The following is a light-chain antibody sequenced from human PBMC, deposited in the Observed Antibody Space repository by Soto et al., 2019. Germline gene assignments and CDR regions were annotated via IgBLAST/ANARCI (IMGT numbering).Light chain of an antibody. CDR1: QSVNSNT. CDR2: GAS. V-gene: IGKV3-20*01. J-gene: IGKJ5*01. Sequence: ELVLTQSPGTLSFSPGERPSLSCRASQSVNSNTLAWYQHKPGQAPRLLISGASSRATGIPDRFSGSGSGTDFSLTIDGLEPEDLAVDYCQQYATSPITFGQGTRLESK. CDR3: QQYATSPIT.